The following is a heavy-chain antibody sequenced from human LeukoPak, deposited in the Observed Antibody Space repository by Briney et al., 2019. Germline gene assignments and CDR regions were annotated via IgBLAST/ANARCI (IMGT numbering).Heavy chain of an antibody. Sequence: GGSLRLSCAASGFTFSDYAMTWVRQAPGKGLEWVSYISYSSSTISYADSVKGRFTISRDNAKNSLYLQMNSLGAEDTAVYYCARDTVAAFHYFDYWGQGTLVTVSS. CDR1: GFTFSDYA. J-gene: IGHJ4*02. D-gene: IGHD6-19*01. CDR2: ISYSSSTI. V-gene: IGHV3-48*01. CDR3: ARDTVAAFHYFDY.